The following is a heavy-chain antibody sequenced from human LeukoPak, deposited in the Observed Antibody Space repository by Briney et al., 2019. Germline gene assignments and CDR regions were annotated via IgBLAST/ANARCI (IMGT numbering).Heavy chain of an antibody. CDR3: AKDSLNIVLMVYAIGY. D-gene: IGHD2-8*01. CDR1: GFTFSSYA. Sequence: PGGSLRLSCAASGFTFSSYAMSWVRQAPGKGLEWVSAISGSGGSTYYADSVKGRFTISRDNSKNTLYLQMDSLRAEDTAVYYCAKDSLNIVLMVYAIGYWGQGTLVTVSS. J-gene: IGHJ4*02. CDR2: ISGSGGST. V-gene: IGHV3-23*01.